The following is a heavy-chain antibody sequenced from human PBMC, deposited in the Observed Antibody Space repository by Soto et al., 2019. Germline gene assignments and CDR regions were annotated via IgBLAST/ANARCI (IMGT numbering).Heavy chain of an antibody. CDR2: IYYSGST. CDR3: LNYGDFQTWNYYYMDV. D-gene: IGHD4-17*01. CDR1: GGSISSSSYY. V-gene: IGHV4-39*01. Sequence: SETLSLTCTVSGGSISSSSYYWGWIRQPPGKGLEWIGSIYYSGSTYYNPSLKSRVTISVDTSKNQFSLKLSSVTAADTAVYYCLNYGDFQTWNYYYMDVWGKGTTVTVSS. J-gene: IGHJ6*03.